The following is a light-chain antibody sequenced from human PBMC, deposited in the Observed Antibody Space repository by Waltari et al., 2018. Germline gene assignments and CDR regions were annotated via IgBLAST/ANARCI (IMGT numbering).Light chain of an antibody. J-gene: IGLJ2*01. CDR2: QDS. CDR1: KLGDKY. V-gene: IGLV3-1*01. CDR3: QAWDSSTVV. Sequence: SYELTQPPSVSVSPGQTASITCSGDKLGDKYACWYQQKPGQSPVLVSYQDSKRRAGIPERFSGSNSGNTATLTISGTQAMDEADYYCQAWDSSTVVFGGGTKLTVL.